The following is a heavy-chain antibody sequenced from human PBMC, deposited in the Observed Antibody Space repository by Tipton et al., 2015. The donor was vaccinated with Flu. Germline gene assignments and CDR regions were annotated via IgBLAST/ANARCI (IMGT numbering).Heavy chain of an antibody. V-gene: IGHV3-30-3*01. J-gene: IGHJ5*02. CDR2: ISYDGSNK. CDR1: GFTFSSYA. D-gene: IGHD3-22*01. Sequence: SLRLSCAASGFTFSSYAMHWVRQAPGKGLEWVAVISYDGSNKYYADSVKGRFTISRDNSKNTLYLQMNSLRAEDTAVYYCTRTYYYDSSGYYISQNWFDPWGQGTLVTVSS. CDR3: TRTYYYDSSGYYISQNWFDP.